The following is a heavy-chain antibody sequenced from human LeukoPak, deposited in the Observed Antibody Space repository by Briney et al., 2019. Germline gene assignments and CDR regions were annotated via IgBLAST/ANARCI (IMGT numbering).Heavy chain of an antibody. D-gene: IGHD2-15*01. CDR3: AKNGDRGAYCTGGTCYPYFYYYMDV. CDR1: GFTFSSYS. Sequence: GGSLRLSCAASGFTFSSYSMNWVRQAPGKGLEWVSFISSSRSYIYYADSVKGRFTISRDNAKNSLYLQMNSLRAEDTAIYYCAKNGDRGAYCTGGTCYPYFYYYMDVWGKGTTVTI. J-gene: IGHJ6*03. CDR2: ISSSRSYI. V-gene: IGHV3-21*04.